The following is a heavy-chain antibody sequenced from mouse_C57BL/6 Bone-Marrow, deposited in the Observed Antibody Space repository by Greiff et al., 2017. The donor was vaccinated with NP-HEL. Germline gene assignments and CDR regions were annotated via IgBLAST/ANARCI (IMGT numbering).Heavy chain of an antibody. V-gene: IGHV4-1*01. CDR3: AREGYGRGFAY. CDR1: GIAFSRYW. D-gene: IGHD2-2*01. CDR2: INPDSSTI. J-gene: IGHJ3*01. Sequence: EVKVVESGGGLVQPGGSLKLSCAASGIAFSRYWMSWVRRAPGKGLEWIGEINPDSSTINYAPSLKDKFIISRDNAKNTLYLQMSKVRSEDTALYYCAREGYGRGFAYWGQGTLVTVSA.